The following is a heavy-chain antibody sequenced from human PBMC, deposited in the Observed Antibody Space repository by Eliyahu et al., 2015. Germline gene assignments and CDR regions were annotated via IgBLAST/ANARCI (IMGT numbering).Heavy chain of an antibody. CDR1: GYSFTSYW. CDR3: ARNHMVRGVVPYFDY. CDR2: XYPGDSDT. J-gene: IGHJ4*02. D-gene: IGHD3-10*01. V-gene: IGHV5-51*03. Sequence: EVQLVQSGAEVKKPGESLKISCXGSGYSFTSYWIGWVRQMPGKGLEWMGIXYPGDSDTRYSPSFQGQVTISADKSISTAYLQWSSLKASDTAMYYCARNHMVRGVVPYFDYWGQGTLVTVSS.